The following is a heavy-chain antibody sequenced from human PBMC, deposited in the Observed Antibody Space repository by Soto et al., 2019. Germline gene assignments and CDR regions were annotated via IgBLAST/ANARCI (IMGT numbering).Heavy chain of an antibody. J-gene: IGHJ6*02. CDR1: GFTFSSYG. V-gene: IGHV3-30*18. Sequence: GGSLRLSCAASGFTFSSYGMHWVRQAPGKGLEWVAVISYDGSNKYYADSVKGRFTISRDNSKNTLYLQMNSLRAEDTAVYYCAKDVAERLQHPGHYYYGMDVWGQGTTVTVSS. D-gene: IGHD2-21*01. CDR2: ISYDGSNK. CDR3: AKDVAERLQHPGHYYYGMDV.